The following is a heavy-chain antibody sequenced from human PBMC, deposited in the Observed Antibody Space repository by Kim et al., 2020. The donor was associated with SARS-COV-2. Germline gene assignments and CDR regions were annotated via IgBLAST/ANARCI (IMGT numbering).Heavy chain of an antibody. J-gene: IGHJ4*02. V-gene: IGHV1-18*01. CDR3: ARDPNRRFDF. Sequence: TSYPQHLQGRVTMSTDTSTTTAFMELMNLRPDDTAVYYCARDPNRRFDFWGQGTLVTVSS. CDR2: T.